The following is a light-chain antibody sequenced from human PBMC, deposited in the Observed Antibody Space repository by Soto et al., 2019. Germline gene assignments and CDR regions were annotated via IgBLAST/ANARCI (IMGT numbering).Light chain of an antibody. CDR1: QSVGPN. CDR2: DAS. CDR3: QQYDSSPRT. J-gene: IGKJ1*01. V-gene: IGKV3D-11*03. Sequence: EIVLTQSPATLSVSPVERANLSCRASQSVGPNLVWYQQKFGQAPRLLIYDASNRATGIPARFSGSGPGTDFTLTISSLEPEDFAVYYCQQYDSSPRTFGQGTKVDIK.